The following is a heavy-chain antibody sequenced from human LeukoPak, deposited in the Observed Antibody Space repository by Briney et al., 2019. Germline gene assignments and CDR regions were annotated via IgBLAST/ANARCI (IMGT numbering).Heavy chain of an antibody. D-gene: IGHD3-3*01. CDR1: GFTFSSYG. CDR2: VSGRDNST. Sequence: GALRLSCAASGFTFSSYGMSWVRQAPGKGLEWVSAVSGRDNSTYYADSVKGRFTISRDNSKNTLYLQMNSLRAEDTAVYYCAKVEHYDFWSGFYNNWFDPWGQGTLVTVSS. V-gene: IGHV3-23*01. CDR3: AKVEHYDFWSGFYNNWFDP. J-gene: IGHJ5*02.